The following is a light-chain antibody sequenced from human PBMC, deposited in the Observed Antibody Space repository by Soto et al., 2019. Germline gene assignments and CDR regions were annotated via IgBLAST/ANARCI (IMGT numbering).Light chain of an antibody. J-gene: IGKJ4*01. CDR1: QSLLHSDGKTY. CDR3: MQSIQPPLT. V-gene: IGKV2D-29*01. Sequence: DIVMTQTPLSLSVTPGQPASISCKSSQSLLHSDGKTYLHRYLQRPGQPPQLLIYKVSNRFSGVXHXXSGSGSVTDFTLKIRRVESEDVGVYYCMQSIQPPLTFGGGTKVEIK. CDR2: KVS.